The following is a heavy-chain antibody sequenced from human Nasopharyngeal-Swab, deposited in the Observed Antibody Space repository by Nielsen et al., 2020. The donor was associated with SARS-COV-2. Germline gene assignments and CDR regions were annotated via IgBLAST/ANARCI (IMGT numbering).Heavy chain of an antibody. J-gene: IGHJ4*02. Sequence: GGSLRLSCAASGFTFSNAWMSWVRQAPGKGLEWVSAISGSGGSTYYADSVKGRFTISRDNSKNTLYLQMNSLRAEDTAVYYCAKGGYCSSTSCYIDYWGQGTLVTVSS. CDR3: AKGGYCSSTSCYIDY. CDR2: ISGSGGST. D-gene: IGHD2-2*02. CDR1: GFTFSNAW. V-gene: IGHV3-23*01.